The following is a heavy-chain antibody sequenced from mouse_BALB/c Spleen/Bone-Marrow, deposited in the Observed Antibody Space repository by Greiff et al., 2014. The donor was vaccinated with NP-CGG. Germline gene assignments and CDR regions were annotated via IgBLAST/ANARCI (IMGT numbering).Heavy chain of an antibody. J-gene: IGHJ4*01. V-gene: IGHV5-4*02. Sequence: EVQVVEPGGGLVKPGGSLKLSCAASGFTFSDFYMYWVRQTPEKRLEWVATISYGGSYIYYPDSVKGRFTISRDDDKNNLYLQMSSLKSEDTAMYYCARDRGVQGYAMDYWGQGTSVTVSS. D-gene: IGHD2-14*01. CDR3: ARDRGVQGYAMDY. CDR2: ISYGGSYI. CDR1: GFTFSDFY.